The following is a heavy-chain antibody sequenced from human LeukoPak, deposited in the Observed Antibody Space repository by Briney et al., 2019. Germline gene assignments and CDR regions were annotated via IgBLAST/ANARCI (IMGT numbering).Heavy chain of an antibody. V-gene: IGHV3-74*01. J-gene: IGHJ4*02. D-gene: IGHD1-26*01. CDR1: GFTFSSYW. CDR3: AKDSGELPHYYFDY. Sequence: GGSLRLSCAASGFTFSSYWMHWVRQAPGKGLVWVSRINSDGSSTSYADSVKGRFTISRDNAKNTLYLQMNSLRAEDTAVYYCAKDSGELPHYYFDYWGQGTLVTVSS. CDR2: INSDGSST.